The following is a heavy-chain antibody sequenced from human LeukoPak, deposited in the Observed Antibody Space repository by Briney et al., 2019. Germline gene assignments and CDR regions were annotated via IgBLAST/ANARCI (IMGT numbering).Heavy chain of an antibody. J-gene: IGHJ6*03. V-gene: IGHV4-59*01. CDR1: GGSFSGYY. CDR3: ARVKIKGGITIFKEYHYMDV. Sequence: SETLSLTCAVYGGSFSGYYWSWIRQPPGKGLEWIGYIYYSGSTKYNPSLKSRVTISVDTSKNQFSLKLSSVTAADTAVYYCARVKIKGGITIFKEYHYMDVWGKGTTVTVSS. CDR2: IYYSGST. D-gene: IGHD3-3*01.